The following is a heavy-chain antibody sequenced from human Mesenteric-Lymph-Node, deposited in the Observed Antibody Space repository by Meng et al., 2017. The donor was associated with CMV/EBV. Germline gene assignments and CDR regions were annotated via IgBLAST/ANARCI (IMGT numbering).Heavy chain of an antibody. V-gene: IGHV3-53*01. J-gene: IGHJ6*02. Sequence: GESLKISCAASGFSVTNSYMNWVRQAPGRGLEWVSVIYTGGITYYADSVKGRFTISRDNTKNTLYMQMNSLRPEDTAIYYCVKDAAPKWEYWRGKAFGMDVWGQGTTVTVSS. CDR3: VKDAAPKWEYWRGKAFGMDV. CDR1: GFSVTNSY. D-gene: IGHD1-26*01. CDR2: IYTGGIT.